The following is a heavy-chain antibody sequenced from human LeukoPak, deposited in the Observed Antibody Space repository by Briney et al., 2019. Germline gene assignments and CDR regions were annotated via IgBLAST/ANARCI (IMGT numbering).Heavy chain of an antibody. CDR2: ITGSGANT. CDR1: GFTVNNNR. CDR3: ARTTILDY. Sequence: GGSLRLSCAASGFTVNNNRMGWVRQAPGKGLEWVSGITGSGANTYYADSVKGRFTISRDNSKNTLSLQMNSLRAEDTAVYYCARTTILDYWGQGTLVTVSS. V-gene: IGHV3-23*01. J-gene: IGHJ4*02. D-gene: IGHD4-17*01.